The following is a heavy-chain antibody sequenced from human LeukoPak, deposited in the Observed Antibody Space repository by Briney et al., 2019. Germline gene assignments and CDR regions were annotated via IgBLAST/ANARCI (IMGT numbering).Heavy chain of an antibody. CDR3: ARGLGRGSWYTDY. J-gene: IGHJ4*02. D-gene: IGHD6-13*01. CDR2: INHSGST. Sequence: PSETLSLTCAVYGGSFSGYYCSWIRQPPGKWLEWIGEINHSGSTNYNPSLKSRVTISVDTSKNQFSLKLSSVTAADTAVYYCARGLGRGSWYTDYWGQGTLVTVSS. V-gene: IGHV4-34*01. CDR1: GGSFSGYY.